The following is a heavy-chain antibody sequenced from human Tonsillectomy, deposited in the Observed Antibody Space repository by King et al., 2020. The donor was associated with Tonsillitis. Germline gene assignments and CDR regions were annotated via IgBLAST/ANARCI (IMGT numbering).Heavy chain of an antibody. V-gene: IGHV2-26*01. Sequence: VTLKESGPVLVKPTETLTLTCTVSGFSLSNARMGVSWIRQPPGKALEWLAHIFSNDEKSYSTSLKSRLTISKDTSKSQVVLTMTNIDPVDTATYYCARYRGEHYDSSGYYYRDRSLDYCGQGTLVTVSS. CDR1: GFSLSNARMG. J-gene: IGHJ4*02. D-gene: IGHD3-22*01. CDR3: ARYRGEHYDSSGYYYRDRSLDY. CDR2: IFSNDEK.